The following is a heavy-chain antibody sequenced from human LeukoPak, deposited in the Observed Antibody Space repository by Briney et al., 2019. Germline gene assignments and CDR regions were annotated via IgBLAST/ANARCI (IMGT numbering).Heavy chain of an antibody. V-gene: IGHV4-4*02. J-gene: IGHJ4*02. CDR2: IYYSGST. Sequence: SGTLSLTCAVSGGSISSSNWWSWVRQPPGKGLEWIGSIYYSGSTYYNPSLKSRVTMSVDTSKNQFSLKLSSVTAADTAVYYCAREDFGGSYYFDYWGQGTLVTVSS. CDR3: AREDFGGSYYFDY. CDR1: GGSISSSNW. D-gene: IGHD1-26*01.